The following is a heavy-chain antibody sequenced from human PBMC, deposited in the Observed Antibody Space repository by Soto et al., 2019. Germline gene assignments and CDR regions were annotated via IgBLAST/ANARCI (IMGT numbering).Heavy chain of an antibody. D-gene: IGHD1-7*01. CDR1: GDSVSSNSAA. V-gene: IGHV6-1*01. CDR2: TYYRSKWYN. J-gene: IGHJ6*02. Sequence: PSQTLSLTCAISGDSVSSNSAAWNWIRQSPSRSLEWLGRTYYRSKWYNDYAISVKSRITINPDTSKNQFSLQLKSVTPEDTAVYYCVKESWNSPPGGYYYGIDVWGQGTTVTVSS. CDR3: VKESWNSPPGGYYYGIDV.